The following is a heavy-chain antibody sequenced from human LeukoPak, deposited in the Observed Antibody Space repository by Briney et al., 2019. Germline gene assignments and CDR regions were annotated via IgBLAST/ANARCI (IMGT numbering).Heavy chain of an antibody. CDR2: IFYSGDT. CDR1: GGSIKTFL. Sequence: SETLSLTCTGSGGSIKTFLWSWVRQPPGKGLEWIGYIFYSGDTNYNPSLKSRVTISLDTAEKQLSLKLTSVTAADTAVYYCARLVVGTTPYYHYYHGMDVWGQGTTVTVSS. D-gene: IGHD1-26*01. J-gene: IGHJ6*02. CDR3: ARLVVGTTPYYHYYHGMDV. V-gene: IGHV4-59*08.